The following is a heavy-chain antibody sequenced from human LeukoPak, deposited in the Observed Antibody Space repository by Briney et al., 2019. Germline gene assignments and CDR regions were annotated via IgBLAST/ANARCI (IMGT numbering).Heavy chain of an antibody. V-gene: IGHV1-18*01. D-gene: IGHD2-8*01. CDR3: ARGPSMYY. Sequence: ASVKVSCKASGYTFNNYFISWVRQAPGRGLEWVGWISPHSHTTHYAEKVQGRVTMTTDTSTTTVYMELRSLRSDDTAVYFCARGPSMYYWGQGTPVTVSS. CDR1: GYTFNNYF. CDR2: ISPHSHTT. J-gene: IGHJ4*02.